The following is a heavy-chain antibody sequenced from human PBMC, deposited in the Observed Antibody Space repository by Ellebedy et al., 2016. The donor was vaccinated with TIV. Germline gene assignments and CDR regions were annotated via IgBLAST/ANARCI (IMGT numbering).Heavy chain of an antibody. CDR3: AREQGDNSWYSFDC. Sequence: AASLKVSCKTSCDRSTNNGIDRGRHAAGQGLEWMGYITPYSGNTHYPQKFQGRITMTTDTSTGTAYMDLRNLRFDDTDVYYCAREQGDNSWYSFDCWGQGTLVTVSS. CDR1: CDRSTNNG. V-gene: IGHV1-18*01. D-gene: IGHD6-13*01. J-gene: IGHJ4*02. CDR2: ITPYSGNT.